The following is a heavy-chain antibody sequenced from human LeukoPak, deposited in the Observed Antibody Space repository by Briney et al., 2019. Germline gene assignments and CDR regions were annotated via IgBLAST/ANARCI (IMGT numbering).Heavy chain of an antibody. D-gene: IGHD3-16*01. CDR3: ARDPRGGSGWFDP. CDR1: GGSISSGGYS. Sequence: PSQTLSLTCAVSGGSISSGGYSWSWIRQPPGKGLEWIGYIYHSGSTYYNPSLKSRVTISVDRSKNQFSLKLSSVTAADTAVYYCARDPRGGSGWFDPWGQGTLVTVSS. V-gene: IGHV4-30-2*01. J-gene: IGHJ5*02. CDR2: IYHSGST.